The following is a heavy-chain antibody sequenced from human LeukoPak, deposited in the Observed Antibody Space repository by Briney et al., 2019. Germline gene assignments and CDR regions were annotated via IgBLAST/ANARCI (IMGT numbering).Heavy chain of an antibody. CDR1: GFTFTNAW. CDR2: IKSKTDGGTT. Sequence: TGGSLRLSYASSGFTFTNAWMSWVRQAPGKGLEWVGRIKSKTDGGTTDYAAPMKGRFTISRDDSKTTLYLQMNSLKSEDTAVYYCTTVRGSSYQYFQRWGQGTLVTVSS. J-gene: IGHJ1*01. D-gene: IGHD6-13*01. CDR3: TTVRGSSYQYFQR. V-gene: IGHV3-15*01.